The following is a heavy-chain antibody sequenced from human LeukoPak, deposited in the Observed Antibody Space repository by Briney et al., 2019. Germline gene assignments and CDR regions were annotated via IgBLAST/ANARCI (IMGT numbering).Heavy chain of an antibody. CDR2: ISYDGSNE. D-gene: IGHD3-16*02. CDR3: AKCPVTFGGVIVITTGYFDY. V-gene: IGHV3-30*18. J-gene: IGHJ4*02. Sequence: GGSLRLSCAASGFTFSSYGMHWVRQAPGKGLEWVAVISYDGSNEYYADSVKGRFTISRDNSKNTLYLQMNSLRAEDTALYYCAKCPVTFGGVIVITTGYFDYWGQGTLVTVSS. CDR1: GFTFSSYG.